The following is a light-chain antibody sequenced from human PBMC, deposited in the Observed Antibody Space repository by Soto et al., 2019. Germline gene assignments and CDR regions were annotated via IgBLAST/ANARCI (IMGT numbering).Light chain of an antibody. CDR1: QSVLYSSNNKNY. CDR2: WAS. V-gene: IGKV4-1*01. CDR3: QQYYSTPLT. J-gene: IGKJ4*01. Sequence: DIVMTQSPDSLAVSLGERATINCKSSQSVLYSSNNKNYLAWYQRKPGQPPKLLIYWASTRESGVPDRFSGSGSGTDFTLTISSLKAEDVAVYYCQQYYSTPLTFGGGTKVEIK.